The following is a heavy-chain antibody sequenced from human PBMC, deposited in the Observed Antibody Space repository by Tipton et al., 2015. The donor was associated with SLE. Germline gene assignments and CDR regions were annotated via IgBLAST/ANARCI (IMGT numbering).Heavy chain of an antibody. D-gene: IGHD4-11*01. CDR1: GFTFSSYA. V-gene: IGHV3-64*04. Sequence: SLRLSCAASGFTFSSYAMHWVRQAPGKGLEWVSGISWNSGSIGYADSVKGRFTISRDNSKNTLYLQMNSLRAEDTAVYYCARATAYWGQGTLVTVSS. J-gene: IGHJ4*02. CDR2: ISWNSGSI. CDR3: ARATAY.